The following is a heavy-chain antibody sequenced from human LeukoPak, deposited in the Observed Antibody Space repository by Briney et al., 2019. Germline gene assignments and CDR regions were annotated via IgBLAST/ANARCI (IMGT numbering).Heavy chain of an antibody. CDR3: ARDLRFGELSFLPFDY. J-gene: IGHJ4*02. D-gene: IGHD3-10*01. CDR1: GYTFTSYA. V-gene: IGHV1-3*03. Sequence: ASVKVSCKASGYTFTSYAMHWVRQAPGQRLEWMGWINGGNGNTKYSQEFQGRVTLTRDMSTSTVYMEVSSLRSEDTAVYYCARDLRFGELSFLPFDYWGQGTLVTVSS. CDR2: INGGNGNT.